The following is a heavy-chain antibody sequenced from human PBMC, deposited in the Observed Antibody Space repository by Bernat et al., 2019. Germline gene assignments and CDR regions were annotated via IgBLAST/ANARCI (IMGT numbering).Heavy chain of an antibody. V-gene: IGHV3-33*01. CDR3: ARLGSRWSLDY. D-gene: IGHD6-13*01. CDR1: GFTFSSYG. J-gene: IGHJ4*02. Sequence: QVQLVESGGGVVQPGRSLRLSCAASGFTFSSYGMHWVRQAPGKGLEWVAVIWYDGSNKYYADSVKGRFTISRDNSKNTMHMQMNSLRVEDTAVYYCARLGSRWSLDYSGQGTLLTVSS. CDR2: IWYDGSNK.